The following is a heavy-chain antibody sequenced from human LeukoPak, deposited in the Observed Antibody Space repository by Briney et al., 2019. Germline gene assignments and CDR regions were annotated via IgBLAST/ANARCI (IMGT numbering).Heavy chain of an antibody. CDR1: GYTFTSYA. CDR2: IIPIFGTA. D-gene: IGHD5-18*01. Sequence: GASVTVSCKASGYTFTSYAISWVRQAPGQGLEWMGGIIPIFGTANYAQKFQGRVTITADESTSTAYMELSSLRSEDTAVYYCAREVYSGMDTAMVLDYFDYWGQGTLVTVSS. J-gene: IGHJ4*02. CDR3: AREVYSGMDTAMVLDYFDY. V-gene: IGHV1-69*13.